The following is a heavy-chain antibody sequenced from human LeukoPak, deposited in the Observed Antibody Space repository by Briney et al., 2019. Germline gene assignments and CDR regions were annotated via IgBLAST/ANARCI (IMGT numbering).Heavy chain of an antibody. CDR2: ISGSGGST. D-gene: IGHD3-3*01. Sequence: PGGSLRLSCAASGFTFSSYAMSWVRQAPGKGLEWVSTISGSGGSTYYADSVKGRFTISRDNSKNTLYLQMDSLRAEDTAVYYCAKEHDFWSGYLHYWGQGTLVTVSS. CDR3: AKEHDFWSGYLHY. J-gene: IGHJ4*02. V-gene: IGHV3-23*01. CDR1: GFTFSSYA.